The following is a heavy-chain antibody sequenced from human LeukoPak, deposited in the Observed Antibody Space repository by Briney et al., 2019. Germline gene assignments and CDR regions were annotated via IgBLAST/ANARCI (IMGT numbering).Heavy chain of an antibody. V-gene: IGHV3-23*01. J-gene: IGHJ4*02. D-gene: IGHD2-2*01. CDR3: AKDRTYYCSSTSCYQRPLWY. Sequence: PGGSLRLSCAASGFTFSNYAMTWVRQAPGKGLEWVSGISATGDGINYADSVKGRFTISRDNSKNTLYLQMNSLRAEDTAVYYCAKDRTYYCSSTSCYQRPLWYWGQGTLVTVSS. CDR2: ISATGDGI. CDR1: GFTFSNYA.